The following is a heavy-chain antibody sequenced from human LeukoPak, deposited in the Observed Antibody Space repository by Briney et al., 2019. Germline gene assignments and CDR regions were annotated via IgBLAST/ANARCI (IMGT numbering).Heavy chain of an antibody. Sequence: GGSLRLSCAASGFTFSNYAMTWVRQAPGKGLEWVSDISGSGGSTYSTDSVRGRFTISRDTSKNTLFLQMNSLRVEDTAVYYCAKGRSSTSSARADYFDYWGQGTLVTVSS. CDR1: GFTFSNYA. CDR3: AKGRSSTSSARADYFDY. D-gene: IGHD2-2*01. CDR2: ISGSGGST. J-gene: IGHJ4*02. V-gene: IGHV3-23*01.